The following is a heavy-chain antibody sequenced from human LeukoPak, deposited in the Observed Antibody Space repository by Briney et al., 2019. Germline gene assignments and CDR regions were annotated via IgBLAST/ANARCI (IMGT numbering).Heavy chain of an antibody. Sequence: GGSLRLSCAASGFTFSSYWMHWVRQAPGKGLVWVSRINSDGSSTSYADSVKGRFTISRDNAKNTLYLQMNSLRAEDTAVYYCARVRGTTVVTDTFDYWGQGTLVTVSS. J-gene: IGHJ4*02. CDR3: ARVRGTTVVTDTFDY. CDR1: GFTFSSYW. D-gene: IGHD4-23*01. CDR2: INSDGSST. V-gene: IGHV3-74*01.